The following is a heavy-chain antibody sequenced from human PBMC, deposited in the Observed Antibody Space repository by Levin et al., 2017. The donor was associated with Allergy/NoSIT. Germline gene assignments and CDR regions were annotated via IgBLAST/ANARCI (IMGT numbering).Heavy chain of an antibody. V-gene: IGHV1-24*01. D-gene: IGHD6-19*01. CDR1: GYTLTELS. J-gene: IGHJ1*01. Sequence: GESLKISCKVSGYTLTELSMHWVRQAPGKGLEWMGGFDPEDGETIYAQKFQGRVTMTEDTSTDTAYMELSSLRSEDTAVYYCATESSSGWYGYFQHWGQGTLVTVSS. CDR2: FDPEDGET. CDR3: ATESSSGWYGYFQH.